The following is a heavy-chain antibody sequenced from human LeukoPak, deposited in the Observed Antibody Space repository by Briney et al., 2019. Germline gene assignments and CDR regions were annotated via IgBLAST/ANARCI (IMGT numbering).Heavy chain of an antibody. Sequence: GASVKVSCKASGGTFTSYAISWVRQAPGQGLEWMGGIIPIFGTANYAQKFQGRVTITADESTSTAYMGLSSLRSEDTAVYYGARSASPGVPAAIFFDYWGQGTLVTVSS. CDR3: ARSASPGVPAAIFFDY. V-gene: IGHV1-69*13. CDR2: IIPIFGTA. D-gene: IGHD2-2*01. J-gene: IGHJ4*02. CDR1: GGTFTSYA.